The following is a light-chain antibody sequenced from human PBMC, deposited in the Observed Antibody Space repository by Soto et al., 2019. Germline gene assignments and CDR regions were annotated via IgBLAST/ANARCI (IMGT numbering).Light chain of an antibody. CDR2: EVS. CDR3: SSYTSSSTWV. J-gene: IGLJ3*02. CDR1: SSDVGGYNY. Sequence: QSALTQPASVSGSLGQSITISCTGTSSDVGGYNYVSWYQQHPGKAPKLMIYEVSNRPSGVSNRFSGSKSGNTASLTISGLQAEDEADYYCSSYTSSSTWVFGGGTKLTVL. V-gene: IGLV2-14*01.